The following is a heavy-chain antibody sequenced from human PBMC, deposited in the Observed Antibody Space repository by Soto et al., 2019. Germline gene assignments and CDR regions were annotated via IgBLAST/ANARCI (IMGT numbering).Heavy chain of an antibody. D-gene: IGHD3-22*01. CDR3: ARGGSGYTWFNEF. V-gene: IGHV1-69*06. CDR1: GGTFSLYG. Sequence: QVHLVQSGAEVKRPGSSVKVSCEASGGTFSLYGFSWVRQVPGHGPEWMGGILPISGTANYAPKFQGRVTISVDKSTNTAYMELSSLRSEDTAIYYCARGGSGYTWFNEFWGQGTLVTVSS. CDR2: ILPISGTA. J-gene: IGHJ4*02.